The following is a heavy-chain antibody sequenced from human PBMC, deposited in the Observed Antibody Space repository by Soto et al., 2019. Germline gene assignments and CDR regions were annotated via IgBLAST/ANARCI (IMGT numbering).Heavy chain of an antibody. D-gene: IGHD2-2*01. CDR1: GGTFSSYA. V-gene: IGHV1-69*01. Sequence: QVQLVQSGAEVKKPGSSVKVSCKASGGTFSSYAISWVRQAPGQGLEWMGGIIPIFGTANYAQKLQGRVTITADESTSTDYMELSSLRSEDTAVYYCAGGDIVVVPAAMVAYYYGMDVWGLGTTVTVSS. CDR3: AGGDIVVVPAAMVAYYYGMDV. J-gene: IGHJ6*02. CDR2: IIPIFGTA.